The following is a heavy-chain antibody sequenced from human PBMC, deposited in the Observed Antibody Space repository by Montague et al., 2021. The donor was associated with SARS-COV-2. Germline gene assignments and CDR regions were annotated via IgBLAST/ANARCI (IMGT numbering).Heavy chain of an antibody. D-gene: IGHD2-15*01. Sequence: SLRLSCAASGFTFSNYEMNWVRQAPGKGLEWVSYISRSTITIFYADSVKGRFTISRDNAKNSLYLQMNSLRAEDTAIYYCVRDPVYCNGDRCYSGTFDYWGQGTLVTVSS. V-gene: IGHV3-48*03. CDR3: VRDPVYCNGDRCYSGTFDY. J-gene: IGHJ4*02. CDR2: ISRSTITI. CDR1: GFTFSNYE.